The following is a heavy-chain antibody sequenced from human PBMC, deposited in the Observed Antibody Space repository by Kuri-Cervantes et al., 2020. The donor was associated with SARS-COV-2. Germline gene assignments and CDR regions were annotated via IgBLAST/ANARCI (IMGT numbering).Heavy chain of an antibody. V-gene: IGHV1-69*13. CDR3: ARDLAYSSSSDPSDS. CDR2: IIPIFGTA. D-gene: IGHD6-6*01. Sequence: SVKVSCKASGGTFSSYAISWVRQAPGQGLEWMGGIIPIFGTANYAQKFQGRVTITADESTSTAYMELSSLRSEDTAVYYCARDLAYSSSSDPSDSWGQGTLVTVSS. J-gene: IGHJ5*02. CDR1: GGTFSSYA.